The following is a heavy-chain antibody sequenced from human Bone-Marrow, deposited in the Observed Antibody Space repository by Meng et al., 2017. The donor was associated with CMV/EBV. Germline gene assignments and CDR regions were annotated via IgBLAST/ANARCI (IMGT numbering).Heavy chain of an antibody. Sequence: GSLRLSCTVSGGSISSRNYYWGWIRQPPGKGLELIGSIHYRGSTYCNPSLKSRVTISVDTSKDQFSLKLSSVTAADAAVYFWARSSDITGSLDYWGQGTLVTVSS. J-gene: IGHJ4*02. CDR2: IHYRGST. CDR1: GGSISSRNYY. V-gene: IGHV4-39*07. D-gene: IGHD3-10*01. CDR3: ARSSDITGSLDY.